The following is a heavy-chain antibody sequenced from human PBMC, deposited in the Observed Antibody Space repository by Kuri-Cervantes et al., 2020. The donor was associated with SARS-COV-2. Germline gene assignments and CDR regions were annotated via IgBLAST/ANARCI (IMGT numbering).Heavy chain of an antibody. CDR2: INPNSGGT. CDR1: GYTCTGYY. CDR3: ARVGFGDYEIDY. D-gene: IGHD4-17*01. V-gene: IGHV1-2*02. J-gene: IGHJ4*02. Sequence: ASVKVSCKASGYTCTGYYMHWVRQAPGQGLEWMGWINPNSGGTNYAQKFQGRVTMTRDTSINTAYMELSRLRSDDTAVYYCARVGFGDYEIDYWGQGTLVTVSS.